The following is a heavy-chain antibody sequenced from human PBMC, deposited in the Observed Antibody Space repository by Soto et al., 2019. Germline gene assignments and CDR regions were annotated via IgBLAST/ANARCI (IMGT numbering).Heavy chain of an antibody. D-gene: IGHD1-26*01. CDR3: TTQLVCSGSPGNDY. CDR1: GFTFSNAW. V-gene: IGHV3-15*01. CDR2: IKRKTDGEAT. J-gene: IGHJ4*02. Sequence: GGSLRLSCAASGFTFSNAWMSWVRQAPGKGLERVGRIKRKTDGEATDYAAPVKGRFTISREDTKNTLYLQMNSLKTGDTAVYYCTTQLVCSGSPGNDYWGQGTRGTVAS.